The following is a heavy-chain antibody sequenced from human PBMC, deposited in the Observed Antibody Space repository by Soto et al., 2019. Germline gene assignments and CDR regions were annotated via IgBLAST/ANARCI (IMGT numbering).Heavy chain of an antibody. D-gene: IGHD2-8*02. V-gene: IGHV1-3*01. CDR1: GFSFSDNL. J-gene: IGHJ3*01. CDR3: ARDILSVGPRANDAFDV. CDR2: INPDNGNT. Sequence: QVQLVQSGAEVRKPGASVNISCRASGFSFSDNLINWVRQAPGQSLEWMGWINPDNGNTGYSQTFQGRVTISRHSSASMAYVEVSDLTSEDTPVYYFARDILSVGPRANDAFDVWGQGTMVTVSA.